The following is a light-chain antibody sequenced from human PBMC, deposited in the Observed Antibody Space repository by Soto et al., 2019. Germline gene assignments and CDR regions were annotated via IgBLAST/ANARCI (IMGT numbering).Light chain of an antibody. CDR1: QTIHRY. J-gene: IGKJ2*01. CDR3: QQSYSFPYT. V-gene: IGKV1-39*01. Sequence: DIQMTQSPSSLSASVGDRVSITCRARQTIHRYLNWYQQKPGKAPKVLISGASSLQTGVPSRFSGSGSGTEFTLNISSLQPGDYATYYCQQSYSFPYTFGRGTKVDIK. CDR2: GAS.